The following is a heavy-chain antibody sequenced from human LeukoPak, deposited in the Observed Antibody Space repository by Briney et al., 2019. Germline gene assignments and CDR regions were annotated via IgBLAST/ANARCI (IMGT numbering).Heavy chain of an antibody. CDR3: AKVGDSSGYYQNYFDY. J-gene: IGHJ4*01. V-gene: IGHV3-7*01. D-gene: IGHD3-22*01. Sequence: GGSLRLSCGASGFTFSEYWMTWVRQAPGRGPEWVANIKGDGSKIYYVDSVKGRFTISRDNDKNSLYLQMNNLRVEDTAVYYCAKVGDSSGYYQNYFDYWGQRTLVTVSS. CDR1: GFTFSEYW. CDR2: IKGDGSKI.